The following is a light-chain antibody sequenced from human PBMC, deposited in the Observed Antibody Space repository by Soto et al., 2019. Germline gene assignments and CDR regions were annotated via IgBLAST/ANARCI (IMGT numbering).Light chain of an antibody. V-gene: IGKV3-20*01. CDR2: GTS. CDR3: QQYGSPPIT. CDR1: QRVSSTY. Sequence: EVVLTQSPATLSLSPGERATLSCRASQRVSSTYLAWYQQQPGQAPRLLMSGTSNRATGTPDRFSGSGSGTDFTLTISRLEPEDFAVYYCQQYGSPPITFGQGTRLEIK. J-gene: IGKJ5*01.